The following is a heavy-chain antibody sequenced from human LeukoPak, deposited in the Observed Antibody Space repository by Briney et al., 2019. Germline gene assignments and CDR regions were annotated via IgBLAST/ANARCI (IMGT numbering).Heavy chain of an antibody. CDR3: ANSGDYGSGSYPNWFDP. D-gene: IGHD3-10*01. CDR2: ISGSGGST. V-gene: IGHV3-23*01. CDR1: GFTFSSYA. Sequence: GGSLRLSCAASGFTFSSYAMSWVRQAPGKGLEWVSAISGSGGSTYYADSVKGRFTISRDNSKNTLYLQMNSLRAEDTAVYYCANSGDYGSGSYPNWFDPWGQGTLVTVSS. J-gene: IGHJ5*02.